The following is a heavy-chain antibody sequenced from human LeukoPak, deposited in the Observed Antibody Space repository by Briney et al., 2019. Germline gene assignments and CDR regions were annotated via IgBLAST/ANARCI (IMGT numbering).Heavy chain of an antibody. CDR2: ISYDGSNK. V-gene: IGHV3-30*18. Sequence: GGSLRLSCAASGFTFSSYGMHWVRQAPGKGLEWVAVISYDGSNKYYADSVKGRFTISRDNSKNTLYLQMNSLRDEDTAVYYCAKSQFYDSSGYYDYYYGMDVWGQGTTVTVSS. J-gene: IGHJ6*02. CDR3: AKSQFYDSSGYYDYYYGMDV. CDR1: GFTFSSYG. D-gene: IGHD3-22*01.